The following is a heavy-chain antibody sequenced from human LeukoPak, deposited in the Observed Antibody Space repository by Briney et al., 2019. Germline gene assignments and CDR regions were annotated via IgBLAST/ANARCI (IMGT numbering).Heavy chain of an antibody. CDR1: GFTFSSYA. D-gene: IGHD1-26*01. J-gene: IGHJ4*02. CDR3: ARRRDSGSLQHFDY. CDR2: ISSSGSII. Sequence: PGGSLRLSCAASGFTFSSYAISWVRQAPGKGLEWVSYISSSGSIIYYADSVKGRFTISRDNAKNSLYLQMNSLRAEDTAVYYCARRRDSGSLQHFDYWGQGTLVTVSS. V-gene: IGHV3-48*04.